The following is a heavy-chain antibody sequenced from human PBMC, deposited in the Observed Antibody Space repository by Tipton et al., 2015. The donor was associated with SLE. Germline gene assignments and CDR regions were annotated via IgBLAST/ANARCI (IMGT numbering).Heavy chain of an antibody. D-gene: IGHD2-15*01. J-gene: IGHJ4*02. CDR1: GGSITGHY. CDR2: VSYSGTT. Sequence: TLSLTCTVSGGSITGHYWNWIRQPQGKGLEWIGYVSYSGTTSYKPSLESRVTISVDRAKNQFSLKLRSVTAADTAVYYCAGGWQDYCSGGTCYALDYWGQGKLVTVSS. CDR3: AGGWQDYCSGGTCYALDY. V-gene: IGHV4-59*11.